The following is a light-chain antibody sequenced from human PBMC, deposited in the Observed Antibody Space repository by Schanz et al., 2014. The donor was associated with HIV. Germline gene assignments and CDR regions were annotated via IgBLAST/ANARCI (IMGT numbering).Light chain of an antibody. CDR3: SSYAGSNNLV. CDR1: RSNIGSNT. V-gene: IGLV1-44*01. Sequence: QSVLTQPPSESGTPGQRVTMSCSGSRSNIGSNTVNWYQQLPGTAPKVLIYSNDQRPSGVPDRFSGSKSGNTASLTVSGLQAEDEADYYCSSYAGSNNLVFGGGTKLTVL. CDR2: SND. J-gene: IGLJ3*02.